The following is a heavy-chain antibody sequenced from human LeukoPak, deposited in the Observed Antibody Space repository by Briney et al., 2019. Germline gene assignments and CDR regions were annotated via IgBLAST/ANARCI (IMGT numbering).Heavy chain of an antibody. D-gene: IGHD3-16*02. CDR1: GYSFTTYA. CDR2: INPNTGNP. Sequence: ASVKVSCKASGYSFTTYAMNWLRQAPGQGLEWMGWINPNTGNPTYAPGFTGRFVFSLDTSVSTAYLQISGLKADDTAVYYCARAYQPLGGLSLPDYWGQGTLVSVSS. V-gene: IGHV7-4-1*02. CDR3: ARAYQPLGGLSLPDY. J-gene: IGHJ4*02.